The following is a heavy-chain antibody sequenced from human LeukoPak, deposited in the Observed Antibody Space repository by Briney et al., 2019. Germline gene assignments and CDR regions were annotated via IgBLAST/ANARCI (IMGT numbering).Heavy chain of an antibody. CDR3: AANFDF. Sequence: PGGSLRLSCAASGLTFSNYGMHWVRQAPGKGLEWVAVIWYDGSNQYYADSVKGRFTISRDNSKNTLYLQMNSLRAEDTAVYYCAANFDFWGQGTLVTVSS. J-gene: IGHJ4*02. CDR2: IWYDGSNQ. V-gene: IGHV3-33*01. CDR1: GLTFSNYG.